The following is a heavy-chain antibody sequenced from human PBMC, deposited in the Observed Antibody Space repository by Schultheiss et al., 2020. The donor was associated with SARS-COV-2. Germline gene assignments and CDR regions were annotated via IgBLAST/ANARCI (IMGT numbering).Heavy chain of an antibody. CDR2: MNPNSGGT. Sequence: ASVKVSCKASGYTFTSYDINWVRQATGQGLEWMGWMNPNSGGTNYAQKFQGWVTMTRDTSISTAYMELSRLRSDDTAVYYCARGRPHCSGGSCYYYYGMDVWGQGTTVTVSS. CDR1: GYTFTSYD. V-gene: IGHV1-2*04. D-gene: IGHD2-15*01. J-gene: IGHJ6*02. CDR3: ARGRPHCSGGSCYYYYGMDV.